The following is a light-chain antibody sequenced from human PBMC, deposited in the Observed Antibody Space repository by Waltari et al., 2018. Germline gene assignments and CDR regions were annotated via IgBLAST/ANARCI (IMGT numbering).Light chain of an antibody. CDR2: GAS. CDR1: QSVTRA. CDR3: QHYLRLPVT. Sequence: IVLTQSPGTLSLSPGESATLSCRNSQSVTRALAWYQQKPGQAPRLLIDGASNRATGIPDRFSGSGSGTDFSLTISSLEPEDFAVYYCQHYLRLPVTFGQGTKVEVK. V-gene: IGKV3-20*01. J-gene: IGKJ1*01.